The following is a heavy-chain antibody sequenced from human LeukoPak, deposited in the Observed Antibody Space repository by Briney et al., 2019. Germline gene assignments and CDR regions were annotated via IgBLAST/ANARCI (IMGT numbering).Heavy chain of an antibody. CDR2: ISGSGGST. V-gene: IGHV3-23*01. Sequence: PGGSLRLSCAASGFTFSSYAMSWVRQAPGEGLEWVSAISGSGGSTYYADSVKGRFTISRDNSKNTLYLQMNSLRAEDTAVYYCAKGFDSSGLYPFDYWGQGTLVTVSS. CDR1: GFTFSSYA. J-gene: IGHJ4*02. CDR3: AKGFDSSGLYPFDY. D-gene: IGHD6-25*01.